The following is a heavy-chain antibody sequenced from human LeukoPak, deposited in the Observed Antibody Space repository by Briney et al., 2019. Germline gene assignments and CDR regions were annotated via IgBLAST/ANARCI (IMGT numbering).Heavy chain of an antibody. CDR1: GGSISSYY. CDR2: IYYSGST. Sequence: SETLSLTCTVSGGSISSYYWSWIRQPPGKGLEWIGYIYYSGSTNCNPSLKSRVTISVDTSKNQFSLKLSSVTAADTAVYYCARGDELDYWGQGTLVTVSS. J-gene: IGHJ4*02. CDR3: ARGDELDY. V-gene: IGHV4-59*01.